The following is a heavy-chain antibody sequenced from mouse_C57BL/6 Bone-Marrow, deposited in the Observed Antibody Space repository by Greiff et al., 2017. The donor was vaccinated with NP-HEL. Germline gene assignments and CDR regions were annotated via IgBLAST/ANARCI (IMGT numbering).Heavy chain of an antibody. CDR1: GYSFTGYY. D-gene: IGHD3-3*01. J-gene: IGHJ2*01. V-gene: IGHV1-42*01. Sequence: EVQLQQSGPELVKPGASVKISCKASGYSFTGYYMNWVKQSPEKSLEWIGEINPSTCGTTYIQKFKAKATLTVDKSSSTAYMQLKSLTSEDSAVYYCARKRGTLYYFDYWGQGTTLTVSS. CDR2: INPSTCGT. CDR3: ARKRGTLYYFDY.